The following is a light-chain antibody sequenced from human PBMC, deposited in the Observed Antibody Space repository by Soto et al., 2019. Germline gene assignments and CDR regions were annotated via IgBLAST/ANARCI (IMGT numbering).Light chain of an antibody. J-gene: IGLJ1*01. Sequence: QSVLTQPPSVSGSPGQSVTISCTGPSSDVGGYNYVSWYQHHPGKAPKLMIYYVTKRPSGGTDRSSGSKSGNTASLTISGLQAEDGADYYCAAWDDSLNGSYVFGSGTKVTVL. V-gene: IGLV2-11*01. CDR1: SSDVGGYNY. CDR3: AAWDDSLNGSYV. CDR2: YVT.